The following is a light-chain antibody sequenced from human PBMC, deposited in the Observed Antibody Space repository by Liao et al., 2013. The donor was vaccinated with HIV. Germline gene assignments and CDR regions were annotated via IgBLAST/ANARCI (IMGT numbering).Light chain of an antibody. CDR2: KDS. Sequence: SYELTQPPSVSVSPGQTARITCSGDALPKLYAYWYQQKPGQAPVLVIYKDSERPSGIPERFSGSNSGNTATLTISRVEAGDEADYYCQVWDSSSDHHVVFGGGTKLTVL. CDR3: QVWDSSSDHHVV. J-gene: IGLJ2*01. V-gene: IGLV3-25*02. CDR1: ALPKLY.